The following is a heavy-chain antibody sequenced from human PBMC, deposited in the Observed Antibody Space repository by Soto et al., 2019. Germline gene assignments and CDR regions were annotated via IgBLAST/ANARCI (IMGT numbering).Heavy chain of an antibody. D-gene: IGHD2-2*02. J-gene: IGHJ4*02. CDR1: GFTFSNYW. V-gene: IGHV3-7*01. CDR2: MNQDGSQI. CDR3: ARDRGPNTPDY. Sequence: EVQVVESGGGLVQPGGSLRLSCAVSGFTFSNYWMTWVRQAPGKGLEWVAYMNQDGSQIYYVESLRGRFTISRDNAKNSLYMQMNSLRVDDTAVYYCARDRGPNTPDYWGQGTLVTVSS.